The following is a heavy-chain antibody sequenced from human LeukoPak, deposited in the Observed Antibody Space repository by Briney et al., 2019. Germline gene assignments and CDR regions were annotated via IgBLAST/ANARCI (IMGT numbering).Heavy chain of an antibody. Sequence: ASVKVSCKASGFTFTSSAMQWVRQARGQRLEWIGWIVVGSGNTNYAQKFQERVTITRDMSTSTAYIELSSLRSEDTAVYYCARELRNWFDPWGQGTLVTVSS. CDR2: IVVGSGNT. V-gene: IGHV1-58*02. CDR3: ARELRNWFDP. CDR1: GFTFTSSA. D-gene: IGHD4-17*01. J-gene: IGHJ5*02.